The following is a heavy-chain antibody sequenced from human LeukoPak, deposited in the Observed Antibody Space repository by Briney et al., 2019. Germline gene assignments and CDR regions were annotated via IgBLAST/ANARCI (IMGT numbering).Heavy chain of an antibody. CDR2: IYPGDSDT. CDR3: ARHRVYGSGSSQSLDP. J-gene: IGHJ5*02. D-gene: IGHD3-10*01. V-gene: IGHV5-51*01. CDR1: GYSFTSYW. Sequence: GESLKISCKGSGYSFTSYWIGWVRQMPGKGLEWMGIIYPGDSDTRYSPSFQGQVTISAGKSISTAYLQWSSLKASDTAMYYCARHRVYGSGSSQSLDPWGQGTLVTVSS.